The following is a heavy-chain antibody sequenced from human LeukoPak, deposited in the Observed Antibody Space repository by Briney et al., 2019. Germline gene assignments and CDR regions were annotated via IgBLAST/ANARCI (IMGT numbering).Heavy chain of an antibody. V-gene: IGHV3-15*01. Sequence: PGGSLRLSCAASGFTFSIAWMTWVRQAPGKGLEWVGRIKSKTDGGTTDYAAPVKGRFTISRDDSKNTLYLQMNSLRDEDTAVYYCAKGFFGSGSFPHNFDYWGQGTLVTVSS. J-gene: IGHJ4*02. CDR2: IKSKTDGGTT. CDR1: GFTFSIAW. D-gene: IGHD3-10*01. CDR3: AKGFFGSGSFPHNFDY.